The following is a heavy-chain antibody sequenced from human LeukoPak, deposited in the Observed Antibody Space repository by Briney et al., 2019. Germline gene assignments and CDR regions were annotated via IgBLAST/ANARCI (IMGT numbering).Heavy chain of an antibody. CDR3: TGSLGYCSGGSCYGPDY. Sequence: GGSLRLSCAASGFTFSGSAMHWVRQASGKGREWVGRMRSKANGDATAYAASVKGRFTISRDDSKNTAYLQMNSLKTEDTAVYYCTGSLGYCSGGSCYGPDYWGQGALVTVSS. V-gene: IGHV3-73*01. J-gene: IGHJ4*02. CDR1: GFTFSGSA. D-gene: IGHD2-15*01. CDR2: MRSKANGDAT.